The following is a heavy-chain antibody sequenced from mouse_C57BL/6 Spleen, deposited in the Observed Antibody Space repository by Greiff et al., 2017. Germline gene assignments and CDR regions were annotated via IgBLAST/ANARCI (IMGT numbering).Heavy chain of an antibody. V-gene: IGHV8-12*01. CDR3: ARIEGPYDGYLWFAY. D-gene: IGHD2-3*01. J-gene: IGHJ3*01. CDR2: IYWDDDK. Sequence: QVTLKESGPGILQSSQTLSLTCSFSGFSLSTSGMGVSWIRQPSGKGLEWLAHIYWDDDKRYNPSLKSRLTISKDTSRNQVFLKITSVDTADTATYYCARIEGPYDGYLWFAYWGQGTLVTVSA. CDR1: GFSLSTSGMG.